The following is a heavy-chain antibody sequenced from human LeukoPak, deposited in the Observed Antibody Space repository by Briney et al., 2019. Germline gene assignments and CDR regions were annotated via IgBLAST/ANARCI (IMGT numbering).Heavy chain of an antibody. Sequence: SETLSLTCAVSGDSISSGGYSWSWIRQPPGKGLEWIGYIYYSGSTYYNPSLKSRVTISVDTSKNQFSLKLSSVTAADTAVYNCARDSVYSGSSLDYWGQGALVTVSS. CDR2: IYYSGST. V-gene: IGHV4-30-4*07. J-gene: IGHJ4*02. D-gene: IGHD1-26*01. CDR3: ARDSVYSGSSLDY. CDR1: GDSISSGGYS.